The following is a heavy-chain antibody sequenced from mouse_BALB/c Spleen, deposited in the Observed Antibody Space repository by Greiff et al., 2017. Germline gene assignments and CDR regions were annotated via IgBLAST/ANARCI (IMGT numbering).Heavy chain of an antibody. CDR1: GYTFTSYW. Sequence: LQQPGSELVRPGASVKLSCKASGYTFTSYWMHWVKQRPGQGLEWIGNIYPGSGSTNYDEKFKSKATLTVDTSSSTAYMQLSSLTSEDSAVYYCTRSTYWQGAMDYWGEGTSVTVSS. CDR3: TRSTYWQGAMDY. D-gene: IGHD2-10*01. V-gene: IGHV1S22*01. CDR2: IYPGSGST. J-gene: IGHJ4*01.